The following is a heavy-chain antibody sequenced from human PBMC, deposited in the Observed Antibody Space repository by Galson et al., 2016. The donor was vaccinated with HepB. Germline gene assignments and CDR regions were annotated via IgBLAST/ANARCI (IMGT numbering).Heavy chain of an antibody. CDR3: AKGEGGKYQRLWGGFGDY. V-gene: IGHV3-9*01. D-gene: IGHD2-2*01. CDR2: ISWNSGSI. CDR1: GFTFDDYA. Sequence: SLRLSCAASGFTFDDYAMHWVRQAPGKGLEWVSGISWNSGSIGYADSVKGRFTISRDNAKNSLYLQMNSLRVEDTALYYCAKGEGGKYQRLWGGFGDYWGQGTLVTVSS. J-gene: IGHJ4*02.